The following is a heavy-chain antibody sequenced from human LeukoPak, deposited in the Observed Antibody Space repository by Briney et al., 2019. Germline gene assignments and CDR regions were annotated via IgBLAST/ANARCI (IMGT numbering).Heavy chain of an antibody. Sequence: GGSLRLSCAVSGFTFSRYWMHWVRQAPGKGLVWVSRIKSDGRSTSYADSVKGRFTISRDNAKNTLYLQMNSLRAEDRAVYYCASLTYYYGWGSYLFDYWGQGTLVTVSS. J-gene: IGHJ4*02. CDR1: GFTFSRYW. D-gene: IGHD3-10*01. CDR2: IKSDGRST. CDR3: ASLTYYYGWGSYLFDY. V-gene: IGHV3-74*01.